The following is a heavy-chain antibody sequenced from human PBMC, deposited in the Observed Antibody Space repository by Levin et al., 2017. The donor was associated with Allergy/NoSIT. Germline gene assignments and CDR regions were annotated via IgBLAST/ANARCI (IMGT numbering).Heavy chain of an antibody. V-gene: IGHV4-39*01. CDR2: IYYSGST. CDR1: GGSISSSSYY. Sequence: GSLRLSCTVSGGSISSSSYYWGWIRQPPGKGLEWIGSIYYSGSTYYNPSLKSRVTISVDTSKNQFSLKLSSVTAADTAVYYCATALSGWWIDYWGQGTLVTVSS. D-gene: IGHD6-19*01. CDR3: ATALSGWWIDY. J-gene: IGHJ4*02.